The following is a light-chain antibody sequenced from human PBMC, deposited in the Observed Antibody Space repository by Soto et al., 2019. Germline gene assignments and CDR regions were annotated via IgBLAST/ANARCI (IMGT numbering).Light chain of an antibody. CDR1: QSVSSNY. V-gene: IGKV3-20*01. CDR2: GAS. CDR3: QQYHNSPLT. J-gene: IGKJ1*01. Sequence: EILLTQSPGTLSLSPGERATLSCRASQSVSSNYLAWYQQKPRQAPRVLIYGASSRTTGIPDRFSGSGSGTDFTLTISRLEPEDFAVYYCQQYHNSPLTFGQGTKVDIK.